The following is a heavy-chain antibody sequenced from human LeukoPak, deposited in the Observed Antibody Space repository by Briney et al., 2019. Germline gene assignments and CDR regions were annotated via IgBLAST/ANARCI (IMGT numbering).Heavy chain of an antibody. CDR3: ARDGLLYRGTSQDWFDP. Sequence: ASVKVSCKASGYTFTNYYMHWVRQAPGQGLEWMGLINPSGGNTRYAQNFQGRVTMTRDTSTSTVYMELSSLGSEDTAVYYCARDGLLYRGTSQDWFDPWGQGTLVTVSS. J-gene: IGHJ5*02. CDR1: GYTFTNYY. V-gene: IGHV1-46*01. CDR2: INPSGGNT. D-gene: IGHD1-1*01.